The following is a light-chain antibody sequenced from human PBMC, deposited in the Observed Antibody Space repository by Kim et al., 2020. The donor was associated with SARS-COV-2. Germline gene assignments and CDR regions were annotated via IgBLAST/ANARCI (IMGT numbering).Light chain of an antibody. CDR3: QQYGSSPLT. CDR1: QSVSSSY. Sequence: EIVLTQSPGTLSLSPGERATLSCRASQSVSSSYVAWYQQKPGQAPRLVIYGSSSRATDIPDRFSGSGSGTDFTLTIGRLEPEDFAVYYCQQYGSSPLTFGGGTKVDIK. CDR2: GSS. V-gene: IGKV3-20*01. J-gene: IGKJ4*01.